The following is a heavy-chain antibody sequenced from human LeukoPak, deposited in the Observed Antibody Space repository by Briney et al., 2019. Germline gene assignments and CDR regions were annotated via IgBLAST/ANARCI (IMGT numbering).Heavy chain of an antibody. J-gene: IGHJ4*02. Sequence: PGGSLRLSCAASGFTFSSNYINWVRQAPGKGLEWVGRIKSKTDGGTTDYAAPVKGRFTISRDDSKNTLYLQMNRLKSEDTAVYYCTATDPLYYYDSSGTPFDYWGQGTLVTVSS. CDR3: TATDPLYYYDSSGTPFDY. D-gene: IGHD3-22*01. V-gene: IGHV3-15*07. CDR1: GFTFSSNY. CDR2: IKSKTDGGTT.